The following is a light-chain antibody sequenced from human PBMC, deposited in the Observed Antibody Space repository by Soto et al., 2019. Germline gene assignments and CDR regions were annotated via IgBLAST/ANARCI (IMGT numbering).Light chain of an antibody. J-gene: IGLJ3*02. CDR3: QSYDSSLRLAV. Sequence: LTQPPSVSGAPGQRVTISCSGSSSNIGAGYDVHWYQQLPGTAPRLLIYVSRNRPSGVPDRFSGSKSGTSASLAITGLQTDDEADYYCQSYDSSLRLAVFGGGTKVTVL. CDR1: SSNIGAGYD. V-gene: IGLV1-40*01. CDR2: VSR.